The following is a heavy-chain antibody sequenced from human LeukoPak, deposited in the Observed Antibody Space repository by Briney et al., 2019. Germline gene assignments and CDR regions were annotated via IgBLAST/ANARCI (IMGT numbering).Heavy chain of an antibody. V-gene: IGHV3-74*01. CDR1: GFTFSSYW. Sequence: GGSLRLSCAASGFTFSSYWMHWVRQAPGKGLVWVSRISSDGSITGYADSVKGRFTISRDNAKNTLYLQMNSLRAEDTAVYYCARHLNYYLDYWGQGTLVAVSS. J-gene: IGHJ4*02. CDR2: ISSDGSIT. CDR3: ARHLNYYLDY. D-gene: IGHD3-10*01.